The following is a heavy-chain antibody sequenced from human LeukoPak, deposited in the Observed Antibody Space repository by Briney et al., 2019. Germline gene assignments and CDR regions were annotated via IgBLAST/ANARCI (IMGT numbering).Heavy chain of an antibody. Sequence: SETLSLTCTVSGGSISSSSYYWGWIRQPPGKGLEWIGSIYYSGSTYYIPSLKSRVTISVDTSKNQFSLKLSSVTAADTAVYYCAKYGNSGWVIDNWGQGTLVTVSS. CDR1: GGSISSSSYY. CDR2: IYYSGST. CDR3: AKYGNSGWVIDN. J-gene: IGHJ4*02. V-gene: IGHV4-39*01. D-gene: IGHD6-19*01.